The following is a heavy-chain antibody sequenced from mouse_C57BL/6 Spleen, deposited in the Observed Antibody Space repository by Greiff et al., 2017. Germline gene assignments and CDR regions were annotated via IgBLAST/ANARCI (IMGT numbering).Heavy chain of an antibody. J-gene: IGHJ3*01. CDR1: GYTFTDYN. CDR2: INPNNGGT. Sequence: EVQLQQSGPELVKPGASVKMSCKASGYTFTDYNMHWVKQSHGKSLEWIGYINPNNGGTSYNQKFKGKATLTVNKSSSTAYMELRSLTSEESAVYYCARGRDSSGYVGFAYWGQGTLVTVSA. CDR3: ARGRDSSGYVGFAY. V-gene: IGHV1-22*01. D-gene: IGHD3-2*02.